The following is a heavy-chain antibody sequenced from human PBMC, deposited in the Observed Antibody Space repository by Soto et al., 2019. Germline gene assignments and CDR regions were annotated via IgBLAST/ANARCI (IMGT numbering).Heavy chain of an antibody. J-gene: IGHJ4*02. D-gene: IGHD3-3*01. Sequence: GGSLRLSCAASGFTFSSYAMSWVRQAPGKGLEWVSAISGSGGSTYYADSVKGLFTISTDNSKKTLYLQMNSLRAADTAVYYFSKDSVPQPDYDVCFGRFYYLDYWGQGTLVTVSS. CDR1: GFTFSSYA. V-gene: IGHV3-23*01. CDR2: ISGSGGST. CDR3: SKDSVPQPDYDVCFGRFYYLDY.